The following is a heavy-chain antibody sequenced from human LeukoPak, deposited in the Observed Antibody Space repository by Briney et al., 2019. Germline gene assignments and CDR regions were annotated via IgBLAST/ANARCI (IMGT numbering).Heavy chain of an antibody. J-gene: IGHJ4*02. Sequence: SVNVSCKASGGTFSSYAISWVRQAPGQGLEWMGGIIPIFGTANYAQKFQGRVTITADESTSTAYMELSSLRSEDTAVYYCAIEMATISVGSSWGQGTLVTVSS. CDR3: AIEMATISVGSS. CDR1: GGTFSSYA. CDR2: IIPIFGTA. D-gene: IGHD5-24*01. V-gene: IGHV1-69*13.